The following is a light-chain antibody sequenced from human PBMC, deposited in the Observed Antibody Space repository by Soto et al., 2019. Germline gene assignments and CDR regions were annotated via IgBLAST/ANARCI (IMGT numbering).Light chain of an antibody. Sequence: DIQRTQSPSSLSASVGDRVTITCRASQSISSYLNWYQQKPGKAPKLLIYAASSLQSGVPSRFSGSGSGTDFTLTISSLKPEDFETYYCQQSYSTPRTFGQGTKVDIK. J-gene: IGKJ1*01. CDR1: QSISSY. CDR3: QQSYSTPRT. V-gene: IGKV1-39*01. CDR2: AAS.